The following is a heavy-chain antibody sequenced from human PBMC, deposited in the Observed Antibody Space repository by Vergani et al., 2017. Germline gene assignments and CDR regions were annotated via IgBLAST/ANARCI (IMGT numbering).Heavy chain of an antibody. V-gene: IGHV3-47*02. CDR2: IGTGGDT. J-gene: IGHJ6*03. Sequence: EDQLVESGGGLVQPGGSLRPSCAASGFAFSSYVLHWVRRAPGKGPEWVSAIGTGGDTYYADSVMGRFTIPRDNAKKSLYLQMNSLIAEDMAVYYCARDRIGRDLGDYYYYMDVWGKGTTVTVSS. CDR3: ARDRIGRDLGDYYYYMDV. CDR1: GFAFSSYV. D-gene: IGHD3-10*01.